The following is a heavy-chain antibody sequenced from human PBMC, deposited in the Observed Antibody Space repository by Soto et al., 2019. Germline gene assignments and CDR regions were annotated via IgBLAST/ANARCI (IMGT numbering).Heavy chain of an antibody. Sequence: QVQLVQSGAEVKKPGSSVKVSCKASGGTSRSLSITWVRQAPGQGLEWMGGITPLFGIPNYPQKFQGRLTITADKSTGTAYLELSSLRSVDTAVYYCARDTHSAGGWFDTWGRGTLVTVSS. CDR3: ARDTHSAGGWFDT. J-gene: IGHJ5*02. CDR1: GGTSRSLS. V-gene: IGHV1-69*17. D-gene: IGHD2-15*01. CDR2: ITPLFGIP.